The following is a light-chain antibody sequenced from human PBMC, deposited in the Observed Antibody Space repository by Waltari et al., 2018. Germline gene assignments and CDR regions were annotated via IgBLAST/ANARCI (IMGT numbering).Light chain of an antibody. CDR3: QQRRNWPLT. Sequence: LSCRASQSVTNYLAWYQQKPGQAPRLLIYDTSNSATGIPARFSGSGFSTDFTLTISSLEPDDFAVYYCQQRRNWPLTFGGGTKVEI. V-gene: IGKV3-11*01. CDR1: QSVTNY. CDR2: DTS. J-gene: IGKJ4*01.